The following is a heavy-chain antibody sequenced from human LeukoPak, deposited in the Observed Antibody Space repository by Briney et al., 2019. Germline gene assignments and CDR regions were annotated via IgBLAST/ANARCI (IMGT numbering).Heavy chain of an antibody. J-gene: IGHJ4*02. D-gene: IGHD6-19*01. CDR2: ISSGGSYI. CDR3: ARIYSNGWPYY. CDR1: GFSFSTYG. Sequence: PGGSLRLSCAASGFSFSTYGMDWVRQAPGKGLEWVSSISSGGSYIYYADSVKDRFTISRDNAKNTLYLQMNSLRGEDTAVYYCARIYSNGWPYYCGQGTLVTVSS. V-gene: IGHV3-21*01.